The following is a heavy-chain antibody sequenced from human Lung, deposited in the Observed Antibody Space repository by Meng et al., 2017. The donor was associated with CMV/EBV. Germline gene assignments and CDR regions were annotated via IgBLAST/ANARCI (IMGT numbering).Heavy chain of an antibody. D-gene: IGHD1-1*01. CDR3: ARPTVSGLSGMDV. CDR2: IYPGDSDT. J-gene: IGHJ6*02. V-gene: IGHV5-51*01. CDR1: GYSFTSYW. Sequence: ESLKISXKGSGYSFTSYWIGCVRQMPGKGLEWIGIIYPGDSDTRYSPSFQGQVTITAEKSISTAYLQWTSLEASDTAMYCCARPTVSGLSGMDVWGQGTMVTVSS.